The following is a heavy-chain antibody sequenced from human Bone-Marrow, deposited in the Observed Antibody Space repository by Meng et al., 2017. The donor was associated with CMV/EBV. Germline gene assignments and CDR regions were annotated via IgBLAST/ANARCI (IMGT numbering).Heavy chain of an antibody. CDR2: INPNSGGT. CDR1: GYTFTGYY. D-gene: IGHD2-2*02. V-gene: IGHV1-2*02. Sequence: ASVKVSCKASGYTFTGYYMHWVRQAPGQGLEWMGWINPNSGGTNYAQKFQVRVTMTRDTSISTAYMELSRLRSDDTAVYYCATPYTVPEYFNSTSCYSPYNWFDPWGQGTLVPVAS. J-gene: IGHJ5*02. CDR3: ATPYTVPEYFNSTSCYSPYNWFDP.